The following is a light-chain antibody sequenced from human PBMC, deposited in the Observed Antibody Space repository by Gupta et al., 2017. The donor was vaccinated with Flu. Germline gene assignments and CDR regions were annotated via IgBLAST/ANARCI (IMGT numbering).Light chain of an antibody. Sequence: EIVLTQSPATLSLSPGERATLSCRASQSLSTFLAWYQQKPGQAPRLLIYDASNRAAGVPARFSGSGSGTDFTLTISRLETEDSAIYYVQQRSISFTFGPGTKVDVK. CDR1: QSLSTF. V-gene: IGKV3-11*01. CDR2: DAS. J-gene: IGKJ3*01. CDR3: QQRSISFT.